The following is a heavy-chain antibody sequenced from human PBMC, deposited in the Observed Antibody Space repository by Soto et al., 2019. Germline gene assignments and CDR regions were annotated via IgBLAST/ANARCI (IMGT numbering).Heavy chain of an antibody. CDR3: ARSMHYSDGSNYSPFDY. CDR2: IYYTGST. Sequence: SETLSLTCTVSGGSISSYYWNWIRQPPGKGLEWIGYIYYTGSTNYNPSLKSRVTISIDASKNQFSLRLSSVTAADTAVYYCARSMHYSDGSNYSPFDYWGQGTLVTVSS. D-gene: IGHD3-22*01. J-gene: IGHJ4*02. V-gene: IGHV4-59*12. CDR1: GGSISSYY.